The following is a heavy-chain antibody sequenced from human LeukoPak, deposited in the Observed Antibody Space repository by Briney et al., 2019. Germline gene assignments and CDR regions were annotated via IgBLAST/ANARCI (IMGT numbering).Heavy chain of an antibody. CDR1: GFTFSSYG. V-gene: IGHV3-30*02. J-gene: IGHJ3*02. Sequence: AGGSLRLSCAASGFTFSSYGMHWVRQAPGKGLEWVAFIRYDGSNKYYADSVKGRFTISRDNSKNTLNLQMNSLRAEDTAVYYCAKEHPLRGAFDIWGQGIMVTVSS. CDR3: AKEHPLRGAFDI. D-gene: IGHD5/OR15-5a*01. CDR2: IRYDGSNK.